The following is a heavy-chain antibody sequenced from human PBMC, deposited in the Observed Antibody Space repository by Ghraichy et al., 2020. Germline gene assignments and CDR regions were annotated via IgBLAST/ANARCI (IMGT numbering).Heavy chain of an antibody. J-gene: IGHJ4*02. CDR3: ATAKKVGSTVFDY. V-gene: IGHV4-34*01. Sequence: SETLSLTCAVYGGSFSGYYWSWIRQPPGKGLEWIGEINYSGSTNYNPSLKSRVTISVDTSKNQFSLKLSSVTAADTAVYYCATAKKVGSTVFDYWGQGTLVTVSS. CDR1: GGSFSGYY. CDR2: INYSGST. D-gene: IGHD4-17*01.